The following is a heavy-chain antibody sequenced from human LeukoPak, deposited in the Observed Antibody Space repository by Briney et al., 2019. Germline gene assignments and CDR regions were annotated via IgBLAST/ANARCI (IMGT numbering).Heavy chain of an antibody. Sequence: SETLSLTCTVSGGSISSYYWSWIRQPPGKGLEWIGYIYYSGSTNYNPSLKSRVTISVDTSKNQFSLKLSSVTAADTAVYYCARGNLAAAGNYWGQGALVTVSS. J-gene: IGHJ4*02. CDR3: ARGNLAAAGNY. V-gene: IGHV4-59*08. D-gene: IGHD6-13*01. CDR1: GGSISSYY. CDR2: IYYSGST.